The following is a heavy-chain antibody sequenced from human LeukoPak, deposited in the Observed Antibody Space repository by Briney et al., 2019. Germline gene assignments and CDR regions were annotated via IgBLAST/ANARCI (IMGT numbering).Heavy chain of an antibody. V-gene: IGHV4-38-2*01. Sequence: SETLSLTCAVSGYSISSGYYWGWIRQPPGKGLEWIGSIYHSGSTYYNPSLKSRVTISVDTSKNHFSLKLNSVTAADTAVYYCARHVEDIVVVPAAEDYWGQGTLVTVSS. CDR1: GYSISSGYY. CDR3: ARHVEDIVVVPAAEDY. J-gene: IGHJ4*02. D-gene: IGHD2-2*01. CDR2: IYHSGST.